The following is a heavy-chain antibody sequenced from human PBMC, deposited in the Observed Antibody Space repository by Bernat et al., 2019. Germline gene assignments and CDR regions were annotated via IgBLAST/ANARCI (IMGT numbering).Heavy chain of an antibody. V-gene: IGHV4-59*01. J-gene: IGHJ5*02. CDR3: ARVRGYCSSTSCYRGWFDP. D-gene: IGHD2-2*01. Sequence: QVQLQESGPGLVKPSETLSLTCTVSGGSISSYYWSWIRQPPGKGLEWIGYIYYSGSTNYNPSLKSRVTISVDTSKNQFSLKLSSVTAADTAVYYCARVRGYCSSTSCYRGWFDPWGQGTLVTVSS. CDR1: GGSISSYY. CDR2: IYYSGST.